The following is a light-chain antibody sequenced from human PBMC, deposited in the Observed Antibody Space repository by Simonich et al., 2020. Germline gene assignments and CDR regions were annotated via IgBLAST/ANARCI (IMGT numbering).Light chain of an antibody. CDR3: QQYNNWPPLT. CDR1: QRVCSN. CDR2: GAS. Sequence: EIVMTQSPATLSVSPGERATLYCRASQRVCSNLTWYQHKPGQAPRPLIYGASTRATGIPASFSGSGSGTEFTLTISSLHSEDFSVYYCQQYNNWPPLTFGGGTKVEIK. J-gene: IGKJ4*01. V-gene: IGKV3-15*01.